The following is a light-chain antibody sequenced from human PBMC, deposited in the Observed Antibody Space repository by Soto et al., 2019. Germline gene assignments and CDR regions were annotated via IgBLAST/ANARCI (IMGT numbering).Light chain of an antibody. CDR2: EVT. Sequence: QSALTQPASVSGSPGQSITISCTGNSSDIGAYKFVSWFQQHPGKAPKLMIYEVTNRPSGVSDRFSGSQSDNTASLTISRLQAEDEADYYCTSFTTSNTWVFGGGTKLTVL. CDR1: SSDIGAYKF. V-gene: IGLV2-14*01. J-gene: IGLJ3*02. CDR3: TSFTTSNTWV.